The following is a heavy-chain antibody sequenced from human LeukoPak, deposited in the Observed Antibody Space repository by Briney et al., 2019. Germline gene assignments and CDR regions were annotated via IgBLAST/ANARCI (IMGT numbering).Heavy chain of an antibody. CDR1: GFTFSSYA. CDR3: ARAGCSSTSCYGYYDFWSGPSDWFDP. J-gene: IGHJ5*02. Sequence: GGSLRLSCAASGFTFSSYAMHWVRQAPGKGLEWVAVISYDGSNKYYADSVKGRFTIPRDNSKNTLYLQMNSLRAEDTAVYYCARAGCSSTSCYGYYDFWSGPSDWFDPWGQGTLVTVSS. D-gene: IGHD3-3*01. V-gene: IGHV3-30*04. CDR2: ISYDGSNK.